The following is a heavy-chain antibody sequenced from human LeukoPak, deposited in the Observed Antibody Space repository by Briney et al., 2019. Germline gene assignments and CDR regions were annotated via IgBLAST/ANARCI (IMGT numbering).Heavy chain of an antibody. J-gene: IGHJ6*02. CDR3: ARKQNRYCSSTSCYYYGMDV. CDR1: GYTFTGYY. V-gene: IGHV1-2*02. CDR2: INPNSGGT. Sequence: ASVKVSCKASGYTFTGYYMHWVRQAPGQGLEWMGWINPNSGGTNYAQKFQGRVTMTRDTSISTACMELSRLRSDDTAVYYCARKQNRYCSSTSCYYYGMDVWGQGTTVTVSS. D-gene: IGHD2-2*01.